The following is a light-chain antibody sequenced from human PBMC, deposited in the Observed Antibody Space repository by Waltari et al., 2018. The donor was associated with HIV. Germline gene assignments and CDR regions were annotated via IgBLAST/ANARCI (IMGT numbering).Light chain of an antibody. Sequence: QSVLTQPPSVSAAPGQRVTISCPGSSPNTGNNYVSWYQHLPGADPKLLMYNNNNRPEGLPDRFSGPKSGTSATLDVPGLQTGGEADYYCRTWDSSLGAVVGGATKLTVL. J-gene: IGLJ2*01. CDR1: SPNTGNNY. CDR2: NNN. V-gene: IGLV1-51*01. CDR3: RTWDSSLGAV.